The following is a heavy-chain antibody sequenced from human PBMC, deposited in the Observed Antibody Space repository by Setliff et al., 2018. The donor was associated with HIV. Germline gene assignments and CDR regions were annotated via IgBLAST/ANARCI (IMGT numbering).Heavy chain of an antibody. CDR3: AKFYCPHGVCYGFDI. CDR1: GGSMTNY. D-gene: IGHD2-8*01. J-gene: IGHJ3*02. Sequence: SETLSLTCTVSGGSMTNYWSWIRQPPGKGLEFIGHIHTSGSTIYNPSLKSRLTITIDTSRNQFSLKLTSVTAADTAAYYCAKFYCPHGVCYGFDIWGQGTMVTV. CDR2: IHTSGST. V-gene: IGHV4-4*09.